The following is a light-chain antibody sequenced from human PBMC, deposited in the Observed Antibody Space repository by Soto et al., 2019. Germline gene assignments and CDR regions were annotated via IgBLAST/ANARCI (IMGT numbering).Light chain of an antibody. J-gene: IGLJ3*02. CDR3: QAWDGIAV. V-gene: IGLV3-1*01. CDR1: KLGDKF. Sequence: SYELTQPPSVSVSPGQTATITCSGDKLGDKFVCWYQQKPGQSPLLVIFQDSSRASGIPERFSGSNSGNTATLTISGTQARDEADYYCQAWDGIAVFGGGTKLTVL. CDR2: QDS.